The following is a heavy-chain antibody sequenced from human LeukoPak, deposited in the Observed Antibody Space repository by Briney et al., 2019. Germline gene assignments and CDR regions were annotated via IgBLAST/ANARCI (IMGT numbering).Heavy chain of an antibody. D-gene: IGHD3-22*01. CDR3: AREAPYYDSSGYSYYFDY. V-gene: IGHV3-30*09. CDR1: GFTFSTYA. CDR2: ISYDGSSK. J-gene: IGHJ4*02. Sequence: GGSLRLSCVASGFTFSTYAMHWVRQAPGKGLEWVAVISYDGSSKYYGDSVKGRFAISRDNSKNTLYLQMNSLRAEDTAVYYCAREAPYYDSSGYSYYFDYWGQGTLVTVSS.